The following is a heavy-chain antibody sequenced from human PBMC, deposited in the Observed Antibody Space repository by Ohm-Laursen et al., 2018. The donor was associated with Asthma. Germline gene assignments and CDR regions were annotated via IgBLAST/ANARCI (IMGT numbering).Heavy chain of an antibody. CDR3: ARGSMTTVTTFDY. J-gene: IGHJ4*02. V-gene: IGHV1-18*04. CDR2: ISAYNGNT. CDR1: GFTFTTYG. D-gene: IGHD4-17*01. Sequence: SSVKVSCNASGFTFTTYGISWVRQAPGQGLEWMGWISAYNGNTNYAQKLQGRVTMTTDTSTSTAYMELRSLRSDDTAVYYCARGSMTTVTTFDYWGQGTLVTVSS.